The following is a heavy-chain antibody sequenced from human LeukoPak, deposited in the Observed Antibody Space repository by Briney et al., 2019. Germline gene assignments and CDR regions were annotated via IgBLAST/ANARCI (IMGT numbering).Heavy chain of an antibody. CDR3: AKDRGSSSPLCLFDY. D-gene: IGHD1-26*01. CDR1: GFTFSIYG. J-gene: IGHJ4*02. Sequence: PGRSLRLSCAHSGFTFSIYGVQGVPQAPGKGLEWVSLISYDGNNEYYADSVQGRFTISRDNSKNTLYLQMNSLRAEDTAVYYCAKDRGSSSPLCLFDYAGQGTLVTVSS. CDR2: ISYDGNNE. V-gene: IGHV3-30*18.